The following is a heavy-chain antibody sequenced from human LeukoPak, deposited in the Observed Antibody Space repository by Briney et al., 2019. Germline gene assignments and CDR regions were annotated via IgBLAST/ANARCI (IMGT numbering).Heavy chain of an antibody. V-gene: IGHV3-23*01. J-gene: IGHJ4*02. D-gene: IGHD4-23*01. CDR1: GFTFSSYA. CDR3: ARTTGNGHWLIQF. Sequence: GGSLRLSCAASGFTFSSYAMNWVRQTPVKGLEWVSFITGDAGDTSYADSVKGRFTISGDNSKNTLFLQLNSLSAEDTDVYYCARTTGNGHWLIQFWGQGTLVTVSS. CDR2: ITGDAGDT.